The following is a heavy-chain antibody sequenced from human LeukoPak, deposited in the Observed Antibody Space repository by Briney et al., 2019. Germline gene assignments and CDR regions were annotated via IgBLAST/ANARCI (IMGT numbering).Heavy chain of an antibody. CDR3: ARSIRRYFDLLPRTYPPYYYYGMDV. D-gene: IGHD3-9*01. CDR1: GYTFTSYD. J-gene: IGHJ6*02. Sequence: ATVKVSCKASGYTFTSYDINWVRQATGQGLEWMGWMNPSSGNTGYAQKFQGRVTMTRNTSISTAYMELSSLRSEDTAVYYCARSIRRYFDLLPRTYPPYYYYGMDVWGQGTTVTVSS. CDR2: MNPSSGNT. V-gene: IGHV1-8*01.